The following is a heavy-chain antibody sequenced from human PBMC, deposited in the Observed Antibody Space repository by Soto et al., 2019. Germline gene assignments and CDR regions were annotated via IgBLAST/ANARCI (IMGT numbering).Heavy chain of an antibody. D-gene: IGHD3-10*01. Sequence: KVSCKASGGPYNSFAISWVRQAPGQGLEWIGGIIPVFGTATYAQKFKGRVTVTAEESTSTAYMELSSLTSEDTAVYYCARFLGGAGSYYDGQNYNYYNGMDVWGQGTTVTVSS. CDR1: GGPYNSFA. V-gene: IGHV1-69*01. CDR2: IIPVFGTA. CDR3: ARFLGGAGSYYDGQNYNYYNGMDV. J-gene: IGHJ6*02.